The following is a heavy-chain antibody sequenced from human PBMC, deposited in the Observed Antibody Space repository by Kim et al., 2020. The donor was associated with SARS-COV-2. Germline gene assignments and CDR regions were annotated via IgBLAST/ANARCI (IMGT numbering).Heavy chain of an antibody. V-gene: IGHV4-34*01. D-gene: IGHD3-16*01. CDR2: INYSGST. CDR1: GGSFSGYY. Sequence: SETLSLTCAVYGGSFSGYYWSWIRQPPGKGLEWIGEINYSGSTNYNPSLKSRVTISVDTSKNQFSLKLSSVTAADTAVYYCARVGRYDYVWGWGPFGYWGQGNLVTVSS. CDR3: ARVGRYDYVWGWGPFGY. J-gene: IGHJ4*02.